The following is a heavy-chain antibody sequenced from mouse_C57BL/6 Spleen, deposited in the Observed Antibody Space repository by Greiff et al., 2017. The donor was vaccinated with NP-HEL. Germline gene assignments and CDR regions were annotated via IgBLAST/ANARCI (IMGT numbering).Heavy chain of an antibody. Sequence: EVKLQESGTVLARPGASVKMSCKTSGYTFTSYWMHWVKQRPGQGLEWIGAIYPGNSDTSYNQKFKGKAKLTAVTSASTAYMELSSLTNEDSAVYYCTRKENYDYEDYAMDYWGQGTSVTVSS. CDR3: TRKENYDYEDYAMDY. J-gene: IGHJ4*01. V-gene: IGHV1-5*01. CDR2: IYPGNSDT. D-gene: IGHD2-4*01. CDR1: GYTFTSYW.